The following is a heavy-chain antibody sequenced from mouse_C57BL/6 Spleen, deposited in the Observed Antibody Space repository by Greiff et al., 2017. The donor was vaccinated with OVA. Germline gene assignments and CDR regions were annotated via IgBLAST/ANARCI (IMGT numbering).Heavy chain of an antibody. CDR2: ISSCGSYT. D-gene: IGHD1-1*01. V-gene: IGHV5-6*01. CDR3: AREEGSSDWYFDV. Sequence: EVMLVESGGDLVKPGGSLKLSCAASGFTFSSYGMSWVRQTPDKRLEWVATISSCGSYTYYPDNVKGRFTISRDNAKNTLYLQMSSLKSEDTAMYDCAREEGSSDWYFDVWGTGTTVTVSS. J-gene: IGHJ1*03. CDR1: GFTFSSYG.